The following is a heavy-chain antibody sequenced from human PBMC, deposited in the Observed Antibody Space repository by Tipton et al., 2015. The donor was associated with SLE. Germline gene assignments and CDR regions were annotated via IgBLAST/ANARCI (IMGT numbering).Heavy chain of an antibody. CDR3: ARDFLGGAAGDNWFDP. V-gene: IGHV4-4*08. J-gene: IGHJ5*02. Sequence: TLSLTCTVSGGSIRSHYWRWIRQPPGKGLEWIGYMYHSGSTKYNPPLKSRVTISLDTSKNQISLKMSFVTAADTAVYYCARDFLGGAAGDNWFDPWGQGILVTVSS. CDR1: GGSIRSHY. CDR2: MYHSGST. D-gene: IGHD6-13*01.